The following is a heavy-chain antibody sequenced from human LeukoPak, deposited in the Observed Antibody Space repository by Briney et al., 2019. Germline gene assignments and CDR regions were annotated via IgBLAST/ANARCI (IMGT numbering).Heavy chain of an antibody. D-gene: IGHD6-19*01. V-gene: IGHV3-53*01. CDR1: GFTVSSNY. CDR2: IYSGGST. J-gene: IGHJ4*02. CDR3: ARDQGSGWYNY. Sequence: GGSLRLSCAASGFTVSSNYMSWVRQAPGKGLEWVSLIYSGGSTYYADSVKGRFTTSRDNSKNTLYLQMNSLRAEDTAVYYCARDQGSGWYNYWGQGTLVTVSS.